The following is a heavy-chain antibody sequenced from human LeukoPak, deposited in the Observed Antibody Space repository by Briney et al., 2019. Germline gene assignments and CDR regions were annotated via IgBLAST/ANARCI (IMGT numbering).Heavy chain of an antibody. CDR3: ARGGDDIVVGDNFYY. Sequence: QTGGSLRLSCAASGFTFSSYVMHWVRQAPGKGLEWVSYISSSSISIYSADSVKGRFTISRDDAKNSLYLQMNRLRAEDTAIYYCARGGDDIVVGDNFYYWGQGTLVTVSS. CDR2: ISSSSISI. CDR1: GFTFSSYV. D-gene: IGHD2-15*01. J-gene: IGHJ4*02. V-gene: IGHV3-48*01.